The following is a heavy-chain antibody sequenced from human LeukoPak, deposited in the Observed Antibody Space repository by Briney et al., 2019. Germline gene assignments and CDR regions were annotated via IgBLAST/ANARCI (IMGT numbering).Heavy chain of an antibody. CDR3: ARDGTVTTPNWFDP. Sequence: PGGSLRLSCAASGFTFSSYWMHWVRHAPGKGLEWVANIKQGGSEKYYVDSVKGRFTISRDNAKNSLYLQMNSLRAEDTAVYYCARDGTVTTPNWFDPWGQGTLVTVSS. CDR2: IKQGGSEK. V-gene: IGHV3-7*01. CDR1: GFTFSSYW. J-gene: IGHJ5*02. D-gene: IGHD4-17*01.